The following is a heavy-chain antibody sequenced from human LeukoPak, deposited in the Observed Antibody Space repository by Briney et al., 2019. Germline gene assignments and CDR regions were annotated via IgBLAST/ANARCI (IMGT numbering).Heavy chain of an antibody. CDR1: GFTVSSNY. V-gene: IGHV3-49*04. D-gene: IGHD5-12*01. CDR3: TRGYSGYDEALDI. Sequence: GGSLRLSCAASGFTVSSNYMSWVRQAPGKGLEWVGFIRSKAYGGTTEYAASVKGRFTISRDDSKSIAYLQMNSLKTEDTAVYYCTRGYSGYDEALDIWGQGTMVTVSS. CDR2: IRSKAYGGTT. J-gene: IGHJ3*02.